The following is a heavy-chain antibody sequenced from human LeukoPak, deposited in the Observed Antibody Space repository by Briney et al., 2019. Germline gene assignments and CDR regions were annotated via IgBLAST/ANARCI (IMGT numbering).Heavy chain of an antibody. J-gene: IGHJ4*02. CDR1: GGSISAYY. D-gene: IGHD5-18*01. CDR2: IYYNGST. CDR3: ARPDIGYSYGYRY. Sequence: PSETLSLTCTVSGGSISAYYWSWIRQPPGKGLEWIGYIYYNGSTNYNPSLKSRVTISVDTSKNQFSLKLSSVTAADTAVYYCARPDIGYSYGYRYWGQGTLVTVSS. V-gene: IGHV4-59*08.